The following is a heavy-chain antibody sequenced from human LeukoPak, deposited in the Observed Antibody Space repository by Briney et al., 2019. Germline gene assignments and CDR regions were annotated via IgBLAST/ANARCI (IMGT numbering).Heavy chain of an antibody. D-gene: IGHD2-15*01. CDR3: AKPWCSGGSCYGTGAH. CDR2: ISGSGGST. V-gene: IGHV3-23*01. J-gene: IGHJ4*02. CDR1: GVTFSSDA. Sequence: PGGSLRLSCAASGVTFSSDAMSWVRQAPGEGREWGSAISGSGGSTYYADSVKGRFTISRDNSKNTLYLQMNRLRAEDTAVYYCAKPWCSGGSCYGTGAHWGQGTLVTVSS.